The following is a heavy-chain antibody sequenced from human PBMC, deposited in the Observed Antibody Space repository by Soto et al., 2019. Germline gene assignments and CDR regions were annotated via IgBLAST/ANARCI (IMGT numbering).Heavy chain of an antibody. Sequence: QVQLQESDPGLVKPSETLSLTCTVSGGSISSYYWSWIRQPPGKGLEWIGYIYYSGSTNYNPSLKSRVTISVDTSKNQFSLKLSSVTAADTAVYYCARLQVAGAFDIWGQGTMVTVSS. D-gene: IGHD6-19*01. V-gene: IGHV4-59*08. CDR3: ARLQVAGAFDI. CDR1: GGSISSYY. CDR2: IYYSGST. J-gene: IGHJ3*02.